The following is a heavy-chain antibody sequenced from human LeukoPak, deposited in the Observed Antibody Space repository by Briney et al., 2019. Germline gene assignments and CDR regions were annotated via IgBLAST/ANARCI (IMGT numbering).Heavy chain of an antibody. J-gene: IGHJ4*02. CDR3: ARDNVPYYDSSGYYL. CDR1: GFTFSSYA. V-gene: IGHV3-30-3*01. D-gene: IGHD3-22*01. Sequence: GGSLRLSCAASGFTFSSYAMHWVRQAPGKGLEWVAVISYDGSNKYYADSVKGRFTISRDNSKNTLYLQMNSLRAEDTAVYYCARDNVPYYDSSGYYLGGQGTLVTVSS. CDR2: ISYDGSNK.